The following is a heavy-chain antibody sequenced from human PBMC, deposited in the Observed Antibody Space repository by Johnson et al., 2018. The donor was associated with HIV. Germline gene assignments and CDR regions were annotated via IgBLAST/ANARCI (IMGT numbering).Heavy chain of an antibody. CDR3: VFFYASFDI. D-gene: IGHD2/OR15-2a*01. CDR1: GFIFSSYG. Sequence: QVHLVESGGGLVQPGRSLRLSCAASGFIFSSYGMHWVRQAPGKGLEWVAVIWYDGRNKYYADSVKGRFTISRDNSKNTLYLQMNSLRAEDTAVYYCVFFYASFDIWGQGTMVTVSS. CDR2: IWYDGRNK. V-gene: IGHV3-33*01. J-gene: IGHJ3*02.